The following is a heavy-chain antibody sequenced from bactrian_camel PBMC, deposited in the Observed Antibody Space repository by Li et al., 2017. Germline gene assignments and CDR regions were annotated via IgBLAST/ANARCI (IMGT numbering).Heavy chain of an antibody. CDR2: INSGGGST. V-gene: IGHV3S31*01. CDR3: ATAGNYH. CDR1: GSTASTYC. J-gene: IGHJ4*01. D-gene: IGHD2*01. Sequence: VQLVESGGGSVQAGGSLRPSCSASGSTASTYCMGWFRQTPDKGPEWVSSINSGGGSTYYADSVKGRFTISRDNAKNTLYLQMNNLKTEDTAVYYCATAGNYHWGQGTQVTVS.